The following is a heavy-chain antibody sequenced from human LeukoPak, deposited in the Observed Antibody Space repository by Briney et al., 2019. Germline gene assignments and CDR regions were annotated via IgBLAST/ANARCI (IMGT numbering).Heavy chain of an antibody. CDR2: INHSGST. CDR1: GFTFSSYA. Sequence: GSLRLSCAASGFTFSSYAMSWIRQPPGKGLEWIGEINHSGSTNYNPSLKSRVTISVDTSKNQFSLKLSSVTAADTAVYYCARGSSHSSSSGRRSYYYYGMDVWGQGTTVTVSS. J-gene: IGHJ6*02. D-gene: IGHD6-6*01. V-gene: IGHV4-34*01. CDR3: ARGSSHSSSSGRRSYYYYGMDV.